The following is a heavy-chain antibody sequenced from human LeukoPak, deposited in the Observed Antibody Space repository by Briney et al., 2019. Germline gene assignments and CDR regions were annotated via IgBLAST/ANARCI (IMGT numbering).Heavy chain of an antibody. CDR3: AGDIVEGKLFDP. CDR1: GASISAGTYY. J-gene: IGHJ5*02. D-gene: IGHD2-21*01. V-gene: IGHV4-39*07. Sequence: SETLSLTCTVSGASISAGTYYWGWIRQPPGKGLEWIGSIYHSGSTYYNPSLKSRVTISVDTSKNQFSLKLSSVTAADTAVYYCAGDIVEGKLFDPWGQGTLVTVSS. CDR2: IYHSGST.